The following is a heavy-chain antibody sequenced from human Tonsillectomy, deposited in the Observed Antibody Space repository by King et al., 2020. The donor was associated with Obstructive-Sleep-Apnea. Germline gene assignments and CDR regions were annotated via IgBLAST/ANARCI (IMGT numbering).Heavy chain of an antibody. CDR3: ARAGSVWFGELLSSWDY. CDR1: GYTFTSYY. D-gene: IGHD3-10*01. V-gene: IGHV1-46*03. CDR2: INPSGNSI. J-gene: IGHJ4*02. Sequence: QLVQSGAEVKKPGASVKVSCKTSGYTFTSYYMHWVRQAPGQGLEWMGIINPSGNSISYAQKFQGRVTMTRDTSTSTVYMELSSLGSEDTAVYYCARAGSVWFGELLSSWDYWGQGTLVTVSS.